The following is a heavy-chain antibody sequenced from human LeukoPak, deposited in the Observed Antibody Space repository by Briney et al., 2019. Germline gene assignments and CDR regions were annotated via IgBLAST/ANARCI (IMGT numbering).Heavy chain of an antibody. CDR1: GFTFSTSA. CDR2: ISPTGGAI. Sequence: GGSLRLSCATSGFTFSTSAMNWVRQAPGRGLEWVSSISPTGGAIFYADSLRGRFTISRDNAKNSLFLQMNGLRAEDTAVYFCASGIRERGFDYWGQGTLVTVSS. J-gene: IGHJ4*02. CDR3: ASGIRERGFDY. D-gene: IGHD1-1*01. V-gene: IGHV3-21*01.